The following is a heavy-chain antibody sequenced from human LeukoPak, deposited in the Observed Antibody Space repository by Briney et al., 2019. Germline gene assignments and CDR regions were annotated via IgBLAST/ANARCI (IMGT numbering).Heavy chain of an antibody. D-gene: IGHD5-12*01. CDR3: ARGDTVGYYFDY. CDR1: GGSISSTSYY. CDR2: IYYRGST. V-gene: IGHV4-39*01. J-gene: IGHJ4*02. Sequence: SETLSLTCTVSGGSISSTSYYWGWIRQPPGKGLEWIGSIYYRGSTYYNPSLKSRVTISVDTSKNQFSLKLSSVTAADTAVYYCARGDTVGYYFDYWGQGTLVTVSS.